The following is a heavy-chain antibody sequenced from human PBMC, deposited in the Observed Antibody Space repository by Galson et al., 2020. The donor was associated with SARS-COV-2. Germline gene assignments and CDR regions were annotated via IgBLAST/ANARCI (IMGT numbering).Heavy chain of an antibody. CDR2: IWYDGSNK. Sequence: TGGSLRLSCAASGFTFSSYGMHWVRQAPGKGLAWSAVIWYDGSNKYYADSVKGRFPIPRDNSKNTLYLQMNSLRAEDTAVYYCARDHRYYDSSGYTPPLDYWGQGTLVTVSS. CDR1: GFTFSSYG. D-gene: IGHD3-22*01. J-gene: IGHJ4*02. V-gene: IGHV3-33*01. CDR3: ARDHRYYDSSGYTPPLDY.